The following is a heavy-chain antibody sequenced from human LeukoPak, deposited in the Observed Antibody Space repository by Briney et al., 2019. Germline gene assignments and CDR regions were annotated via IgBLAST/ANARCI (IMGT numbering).Heavy chain of an antibody. D-gene: IGHD3-9*01. J-gene: IGHJ4*02. Sequence: PGGSLRLSCAASGFTFSSYGMHWVRQAPGKGLEWVAVISYDGSNKYYADSVKGRFTISRDNSKNTLYLQMNSLRAEDTAVYYCARTYCDILTGYNPYFDYWGQGILVTVSS. CDR3: ARTYCDILTGYNPYFDY. CDR2: ISYDGSNK. V-gene: IGHV3-30*03. CDR1: GFTFSSYG.